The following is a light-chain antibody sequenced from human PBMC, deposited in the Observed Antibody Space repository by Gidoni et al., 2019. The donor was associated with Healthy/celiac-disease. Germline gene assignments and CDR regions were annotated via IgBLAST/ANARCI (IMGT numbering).Light chain of an antibody. CDR3: CSYAGSSTSLYV. Sequence: QSALTQPAAVSGSPGQSITISCTGPSSDVGSYNLVSWYQQHPGKAPKLMIYEVSTRPSGVSNRFSGSKSGNTASLTISGLQAEDEADYYCCSYAGSSTSLYVFGTGTKVTVL. CDR1: SSDVGSYNL. J-gene: IGLJ1*01. CDR2: EVS. V-gene: IGLV2-23*02.